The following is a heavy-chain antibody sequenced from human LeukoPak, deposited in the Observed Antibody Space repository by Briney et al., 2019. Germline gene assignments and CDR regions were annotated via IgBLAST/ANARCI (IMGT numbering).Heavy chain of an antibody. CDR1: GFTFSSYA. J-gene: IGHJ1*01. Sequence: GGSLRLSCAASGFTFSSYAMSWVRQAPGKGLEWVSAISGSGGSTYYADSVKGRFTISRDNSKNTLYLQMNSLRAEDTAVYYCAKGGIVVVTAISEYLQHWGQGTLVTVSS. CDR3: AKGGIVVVTAISEYLQH. D-gene: IGHD2-21*02. V-gene: IGHV3-23*01. CDR2: ISGSGGST.